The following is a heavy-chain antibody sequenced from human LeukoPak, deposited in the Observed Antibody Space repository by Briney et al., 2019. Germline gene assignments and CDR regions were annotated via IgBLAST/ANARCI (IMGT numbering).Heavy chain of an antibody. J-gene: IGHJ3*02. CDR1: GVYISSYY. V-gene: IGHV4-4*07. Sequence: SETLSLTCTVSGVYISSYYWSWIRQTAGKGLEWIGRIYTSGSTNHNPSLKSRVTISVDTSKNQFSLNLSSVTATETAVYYCARARDGYNSEAFDIWGQGTMVTVSS. CDR2: IYTSGST. CDR3: ARARDGYNSEAFDI. D-gene: IGHD5-24*01.